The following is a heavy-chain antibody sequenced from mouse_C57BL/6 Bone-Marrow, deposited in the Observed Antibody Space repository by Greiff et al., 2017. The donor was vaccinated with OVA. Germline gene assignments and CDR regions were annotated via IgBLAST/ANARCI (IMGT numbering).Heavy chain of an antibody. CDR3: ARDGNYFDY. D-gene: IGHD2-1*01. Sequence: QVQLQQPGAELVRPGTSVKLSCKASGYTFTSYWMHWVKQRPGQGLEWIGVIDPSDSYTNYNQKFKGKATLTVDTSSRTAYMQLSSLTSEDSAVYYCARDGNYFDYWGQGITLTVSS. J-gene: IGHJ2*01. CDR1: GYTFTSYW. V-gene: IGHV1-59*01. CDR2: IDPSDSYT.